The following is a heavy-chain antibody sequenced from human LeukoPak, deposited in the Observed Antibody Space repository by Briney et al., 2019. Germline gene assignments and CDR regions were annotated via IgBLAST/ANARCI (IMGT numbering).Heavy chain of an antibody. J-gene: IGHJ2*01. CDR1: IDSFSNYH. CDR3: ARAPAPHDSSGYYPPYWYFDL. V-gene: IGHV4-34*01. Sequence: SSETLSLTCAVYIDSFSNYHWNWIRQTPAKGMEWIGEVNESGGTNISPSLRSRVILSVDTSKNQFSLKLSSVTAADTAVYYCARAPAPHDSSGYYPPYWYFDLWGRGTLVTVSS. D-gene: IGHD3-22*01. CDR2: VNESGGT.